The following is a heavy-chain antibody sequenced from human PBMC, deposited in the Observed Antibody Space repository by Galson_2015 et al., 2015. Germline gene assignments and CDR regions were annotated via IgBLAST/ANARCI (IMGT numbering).Heavy chain of an antibody. Sequence: SLRLSCAASGFTVSSNYMSWVRQAPGKGLEWVSVIYSGGSTYYADSVKGRFTISRDNSKNTLYLHMNSLRAEDTAVYYCARERCSSTSCYQNWGQGTLVTVSS. CDR2: IYSGGST. D-gene: IGHD2-2*01. V-gene: IGHV3-53*01. CDR1: GFTVSSNY. J-gene: IGHJ4*02. CDR3: ARERCSSTSCYQN.